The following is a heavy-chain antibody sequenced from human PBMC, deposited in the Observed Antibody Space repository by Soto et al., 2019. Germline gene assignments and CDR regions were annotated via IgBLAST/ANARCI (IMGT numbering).Heavy chain of an antibody. J-gene: IGHJ6*02. CDR3: ARDPLFRFRFLEWLFYGMDV. Sequence: QVQLVESGGGVVQPGRSLRLSCAASGFTFSSYGMHWVRQAPGKGLEWVAVIWYDGSNKYYADSVKGRFTISRDNSKNTLYLQMNSLRAEDTAVYYCARDPLFRFRFLEWLFYGMDVWGQGTTVTVSS. D-gene: IGHD3-3*01. V-gene: IGHV3-33*01. CDR1: GFTFSSYG. CDR2: IWYDGSNK.